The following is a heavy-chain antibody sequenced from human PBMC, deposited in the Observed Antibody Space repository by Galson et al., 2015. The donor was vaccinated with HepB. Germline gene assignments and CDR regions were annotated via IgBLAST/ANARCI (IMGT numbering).Heavy chain of an antibody. CDR3: AKYYAPGKRYFGY. CDR2: MSSSDDT. CDR1: GFAFNNYP. D-gene: IGHD3-10*01. Sequence: SLRLSCAASGFAFNNYPMTRVRQAPGKGLEWVSSMSSSDDTHYADSVKGRFTISRDNSKNTLYLQMSSLRAEDTAVYYCAKYYAPGKRYFGYWGQGTLVTVSS. V-gene: IGHV3-23*01. J-gene: IGHJ4*02.